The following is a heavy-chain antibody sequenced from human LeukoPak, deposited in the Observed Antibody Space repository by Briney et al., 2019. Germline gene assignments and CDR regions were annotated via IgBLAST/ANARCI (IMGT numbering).Heavy chain of an antibody. CDR2: INPNSGGT. V-gene: IGHV1-2*02. J-gene: IGHJ4*02. CDR3: ARSSAPYYFDY. CDR1: GYTFTGYY. Sequence: ASVKVSCKASGYTFTGYYRHWVRQAPGQGLEWMGWINPNSGGTNYAQKFQGRVTMTRDTSITTAYMELSRLRSDDTAVYYCARSSAPYYFDYWGQGTLVTVSS.